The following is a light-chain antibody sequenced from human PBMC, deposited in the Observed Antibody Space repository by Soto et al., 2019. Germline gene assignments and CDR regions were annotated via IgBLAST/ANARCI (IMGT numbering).Light chain of an antibody. CDR2: AAS. CDR3: QQYNSYPLT. V-gene: IGKV1-17*01. J-gene: IGKJ4*01. CDR1: QGIGND. Sequence: DIQMTQSPSSLSASVGDRVTITCRASQGIGNDLGWYQQKPGKAPKRLIYAASSLQSGVPSRFSGSEAGTEFTLTIISLQPEDFATYYCQQYNSYPLTFGGGTKVEVK.